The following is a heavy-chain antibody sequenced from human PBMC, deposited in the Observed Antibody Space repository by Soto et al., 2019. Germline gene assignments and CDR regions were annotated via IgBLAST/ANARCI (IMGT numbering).Heavy chain of an antibody. CDR3: AREQGSIYIWGSYRWYYFDY. V-gene: IGHV1-18*01. J-gene: IGHJ4*02. CDR2: ISAYNGNT. D-gene: IGHD3-16*02. CDR1: GYTFTSYG. Sequence: ASVKVSCKASGYTFTSYGISWVRQAPGQGLEWMGWISAYNGNTNYAQKLQGRVTMTTDTSTSTAYMELRSLRSDDTAVYYCAREQGSIYIWGSYRWYYFDYWGQGTLVTVSS.